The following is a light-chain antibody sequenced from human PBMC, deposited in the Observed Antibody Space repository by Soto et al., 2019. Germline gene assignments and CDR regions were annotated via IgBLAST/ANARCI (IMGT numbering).Light chain of an antibody. CDR3: QQYGRSPPIT. V-gene: IGKV3-20*01. CDR2: GAS. J-gene: IGKJ5*01. Sequence: EIVLTQSPGTLSLSPGERATLSCRASQSVSSSYFAWYQQKPGQAPRLLIYGASSRATGIPDRFSGSGSGTDFTLTISRLEPEDFAVYYCQQYGRSPPITFGQGTLMEIK. CDR1: QSVSSSY.